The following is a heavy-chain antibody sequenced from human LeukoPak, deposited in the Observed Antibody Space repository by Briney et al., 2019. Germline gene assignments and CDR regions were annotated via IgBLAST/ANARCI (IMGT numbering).Heavy chain of an antibody. V-gene: IGHV3-7*01. Sequence: GGSLXLSCAASGFTFSSYWMSWVRQAPGKRLEWVANIKQDGSEKYYVDSVKGRFTISRDNAKNSLYLQMNSLRAEDTAVYYCGSGYYRVNYWGQGTLVTVSS. CDR2: IKQDGSEK. D-gene: IGHD3-22*01. CDR1: GFTFSSYW. J-gene: IGHJ4*02. CDR3: GSGYYRVNY.